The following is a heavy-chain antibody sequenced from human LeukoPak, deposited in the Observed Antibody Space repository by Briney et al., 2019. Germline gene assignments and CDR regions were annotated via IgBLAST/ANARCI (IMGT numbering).Heavy chain of an antibody. Sequence: GGSLRLSCAASGFTFSSYGMHWVRQAPGKGLEWVAFIRYDGSNKYYADSVKGRFTISRDNSKNTLYLQMNSLKTEDTAVYYCFPRGLRDYWGQGTLVTVSS. J-gene: IGHJ4*02. CDR3: FPRGLRDY. V-gene: IGHV3-30*02. D-gene: IGHD3-10*01. CDR1: GFTFSSYG. CDR2: IRYDGSNK.